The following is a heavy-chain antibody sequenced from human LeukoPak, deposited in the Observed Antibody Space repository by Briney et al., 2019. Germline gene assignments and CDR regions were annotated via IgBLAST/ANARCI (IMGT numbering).Heavy chain of an antibody. CDR3: ARRGDCSGGSCYRGSFDY. V-gene: IGHV1-18*04. CDR2: ISAYNGNT. D-gene: IGHD2-15*01. CDR1: GYTFTGYY. J-gene: IGHJ4*02. Sequence: ASVKVSCKASGYTFTGYYMHWVRQAPGQGLEWMGWISAYNGNTNYAQKLQGRVTMTTDTSTSTAYMELRSLRSDDTAVYYCARRGDCSGGSCYRGSFDYWGQGTLVTVSS.